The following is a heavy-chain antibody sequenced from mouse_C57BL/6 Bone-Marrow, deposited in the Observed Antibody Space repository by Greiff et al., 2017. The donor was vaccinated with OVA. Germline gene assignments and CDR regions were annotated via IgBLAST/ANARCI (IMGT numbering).Heavy chain of an antibody. V-gene: IGHV14-4*01. CDR2: IDPETGDT. Sequence: VQLQQSGAELVRPGASVKLSCTTSGFNIKDDYMHWVKQRPEQGVEWIGWIDPETGDTEYASKFQGKAPITADSSSNTAYLQLSSLTSEDTAVYYCTPHYYGSSYDAYWGQGTLVTVSA. J-gene: IGHJ3*01. CDR1: GFNIKDDY. D-gene: IGHD1-1*01. CDR3: TPHYYGSSYDAY.